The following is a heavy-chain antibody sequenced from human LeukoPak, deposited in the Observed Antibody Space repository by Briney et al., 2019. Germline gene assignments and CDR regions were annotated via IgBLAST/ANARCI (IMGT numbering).Heavy chain of an antibody. D-gene: IGHD2-21*02. J-gene: IGHJ3*02. CDR3: AKDSQRTKHIVVVTAIPVDAFDI. CDR1: GFTFSSSS. V-gene: IGHV3-21*04. Sequence: GGSLRLSCAASGFTFSSSSMNWVRQAPGKGLEWVSSISSSSSYIYYADSVKGRFTISRDNSKNTLYLQMNSLRAEDTAVYYCAKDSQRTKHIVVVTAIPVDAFDIWGQGTMVTVSS. CDR2: ISSSSSYI.